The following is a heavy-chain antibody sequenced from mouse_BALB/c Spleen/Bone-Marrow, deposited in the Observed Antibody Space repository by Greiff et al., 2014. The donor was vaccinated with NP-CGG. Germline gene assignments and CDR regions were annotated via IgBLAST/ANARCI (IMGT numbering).Heavy chain of an antibody. D-gene: IGHD2-4*01. CDR2: ISCSGST. CDR3: ARECYDYDGNYYAMDY. J-gene: IGHJ4*01. V-gene: IGHV3-2*02. CDR1: GYSITSDYA. Sequence: EVKLVESGPGLVKPSQSLSLTCTVSGYSITSDYAWNWIRQFPGNKLEWMGYISCSGSTSYNPSLKSRISITRDTSKKQFFLQLNSVTTDDTATYYCARECYDYDGNYYAMDYRGQGTSVTV.